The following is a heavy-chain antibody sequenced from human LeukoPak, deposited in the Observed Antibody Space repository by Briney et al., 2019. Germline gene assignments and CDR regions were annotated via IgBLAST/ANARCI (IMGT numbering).Heavy chain of an antibody. J-gene: IGHJ4*01. D-gene: IGHD3-10*01. Sequence: SETLSLTCAVSGGSISSSNWWSWVRQPPGKGLEWIGEIYHSGSTNYNPSLKSRVTISVDKSKNQFSLKLSSVTAADTAVYYCARESPNYGSGSYPDYWGQEPWSPSPQ. CDR2: IYHSGST. CDR1: GGSISSSNW. V-gene: IGHV4-4*02. CDR3: ARESPNYGSGSYPDY.